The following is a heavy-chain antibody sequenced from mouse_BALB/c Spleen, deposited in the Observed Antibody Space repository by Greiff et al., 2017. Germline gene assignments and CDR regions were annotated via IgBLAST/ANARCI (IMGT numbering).Heavy chain of an antibody. Sequence: EVKLMESGPGLVKPSQSLSLTCTVTGYSITSDYAWNWIRQFPGNKLEWMGYISYSGSTSYNPSLKSRISITRDTSKNQFFLQLNSVTTEDTATYYCARGRFSYAMDYWGQGTSVTVSS. V-gene: IGHV3-2*02. CDR1: GYSITSDYA. CDR3: ARGRFSYAMDY. CDR2: ISYSGST. J-gene: IGHJ4*01.